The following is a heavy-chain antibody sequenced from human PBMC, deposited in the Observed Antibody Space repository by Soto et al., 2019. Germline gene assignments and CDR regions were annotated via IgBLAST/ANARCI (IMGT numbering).Heavy chain of an antibody. CDR2: LYSGGHT. CDR3: ARVPVPDSRYLYFDY. Sequence: EVQLVESGGGLVQPGGSLRLSCAASGFTVNGNYITWVRQAPGKGLEWVSILYSGGHTYYTDSVRGRFTISRHNSENMVYLQMNSLRPEDTAVYYCARVPVPDSRYLYFDYWGQGTLVTVSS. V-gene: IGHV3-53*04. CDR1: GFTVNGNY. D-gene: IGHD6-13*01. J-gene: IGHJ4*02.